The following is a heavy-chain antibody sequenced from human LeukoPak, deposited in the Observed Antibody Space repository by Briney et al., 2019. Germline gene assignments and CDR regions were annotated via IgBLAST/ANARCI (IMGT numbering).Heavy chain of an antibody. V-gene: IGHV3-30*02. D-gene: IGHD2-21*02. CDR2: IWYDGSNK. CDR3: AKDRRGDRYYFDY. Sequence: GGSLRLSCAASGFTFSSYGMHWVRQAPGKGLEWVAVIWYDGSNKYYADSVKGRFTISRDNSKNTLYLQMNSLRAEDTAVYYCAKDRRGDRYYFDYWGQGTLVTVSS. CDR1: GFTFSSYG. J-gene: IGHJ4*02.